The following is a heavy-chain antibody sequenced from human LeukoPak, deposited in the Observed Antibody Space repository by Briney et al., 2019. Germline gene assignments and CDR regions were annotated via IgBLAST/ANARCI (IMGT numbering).Heavy chain of an antibody. D-gene: IGHD2-15*01. V-gene: IGHV3-33*01. CDR2: IWYDGSNK. Sequence: GGSLRLSCAASGFTFSSFGMHWVRQAPGKGLEWVAVIWYDGSNKYYADSVKGRFTISRDNSKNTLYLQMNSLRAEDTAVYYCARDGDITPTDVWGQGTTVTVSS. CDR3: ARDGDITPTDV. J-gene: IGHJ6*02. CDR1: GFTFSSFG.